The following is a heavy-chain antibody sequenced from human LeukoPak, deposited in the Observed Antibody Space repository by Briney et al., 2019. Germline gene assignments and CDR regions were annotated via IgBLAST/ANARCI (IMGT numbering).Heavy chain of an antibody. CDR1: GYTFTGYY. V-gene: IGHV1-2*02. D-gene: IGHD4/OR15-4a*01. CDR3: ARLTSYPFDY. CDR2: INPNSGGT. Sequence: ASVKVSCKASGYTFTGYYMHWVRQAPGQGLEWMGWINPNSGGTNYAQKFQGRVTMTRDMSTSTVYMELSSLRSEDTAVYYCARLTSYPFDYWGQGTLVTVSS. J-gene: IGHJ4*02.